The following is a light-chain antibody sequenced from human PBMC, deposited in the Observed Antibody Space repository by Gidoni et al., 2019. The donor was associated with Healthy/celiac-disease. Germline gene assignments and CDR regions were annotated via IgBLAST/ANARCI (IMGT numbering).Light chain of an antibody. CDR2: AAS. CDR3: QQCYSTPGT. Sequence: DIQMTQSPSSLSASVGDRVTITCRASQSISSYLNWYQQKPGKAPKLLIYAASSLQSGVPSRFSGSVSGTDFTLTISSLQPEYFATYYYQQCYSTPGTFGQGTKLEIK. J-gene: IGKJ2*01. V-gene: IGKV1-39*01. CDR1: QSISSY.